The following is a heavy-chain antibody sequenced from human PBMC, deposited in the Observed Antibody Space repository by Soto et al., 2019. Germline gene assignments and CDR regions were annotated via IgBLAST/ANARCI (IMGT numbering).Heavy chain of an antibody. Sequence: KPSETLSLTWTVSGGSISSYYWSWIRQPPGKGLEWIGYIYYSGSTNYNPSLKSRVTISVDTSKNQFSLKLSSVTAADTAVYYCGGGFLEWLHVDYWGQGTLVTVSS. V-gene: IGHV4-59*01. D-gene: IGHD3-3*01. CDR3: GGGFLEWLHVDY. J-gene: IGHJ4*02. CDR1: GGSISSYY. CDR2: IYYSGST.